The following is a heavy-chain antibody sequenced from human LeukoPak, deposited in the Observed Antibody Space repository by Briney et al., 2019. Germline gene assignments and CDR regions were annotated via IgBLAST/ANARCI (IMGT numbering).Heavy chain of an antibody. CDR1: GGSISSYY. V-gene: IGHV4-4*09. J-gene: IGHJ6*03. CDR3: ARRTGYYYGSGSYPNYYMDV. Sequence: SETLSLTCTVSGGSISSYYWSWIRQPPGKGLEGIGSFYTSGSTNYNPSLKSRVTISVDTSKNQFSLKLSSVTAADTAVYYCARRTGYYYGSGSYPNYYMDVWGKGTTVTVSS. D-gene: IGHD3-10*01. CDR2: FYTSGST.